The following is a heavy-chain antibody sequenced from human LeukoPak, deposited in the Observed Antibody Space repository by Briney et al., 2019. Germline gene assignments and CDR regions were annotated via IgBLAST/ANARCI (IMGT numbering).Heavy chain of an antibody. CDR2: IYYSGST. J-gene: IGHJ5*02. CDR1: GYSISSGHY. CDR3: ARDSSGWYHWFDP. D-gene: IGHD6-19*01. V-gene: IGHV4-38-2*02. Sequence: SETLSLTCTVSGYSISSGHYWGWIRQPPGKGLEWIGYIYYSGSTNYNPSLKSRVTISVDTSKNQFSLKLSSVTAADTAVYYCARDSSGWYHWFDPWGQGTLVTVSS.